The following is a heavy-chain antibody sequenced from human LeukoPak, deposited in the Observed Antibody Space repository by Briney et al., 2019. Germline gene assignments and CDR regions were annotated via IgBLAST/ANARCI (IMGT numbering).Heavy chain of an antibody. Sequence: GGSLRLSCAASALTFSSFAMTWVRQAPGKGLEWVSGISGSGSTTYYADSVKGRFTISRDNSKNTLYLQMNSLRVEDTAIYYCAKGGRWDYYDSSHWGQGTMVTVSS. V-gene: IGHV3-23*01. CDR3: AKGGRWDYYDSSH. CDR2: ISGSGSTT. CDR1: ALTFSSFA. D-gene: IGHD3-22*01. J-gene: IGHJ3*01.